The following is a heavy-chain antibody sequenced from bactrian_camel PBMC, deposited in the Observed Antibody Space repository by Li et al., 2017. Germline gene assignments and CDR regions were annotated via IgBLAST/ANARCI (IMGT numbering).Heavy chain of an antibody. V-gene: IGHV3S53*01. CDR2: IRRDGDE. CDR1: GKTNVLNC. Sequence: HVQLVESGGGLVQAGGSLNLSCAATGKTNVLNCMGWFRQAPGKAREGIAGIRRDGDEYYAGSVKGRFPISHDNAKNSVDLQMNSLKPDDAAVYYCAATGQMLSVAGCRTQGTQVTVS. J-gene: IGHJ4*01. D-gene: IGHD1*01.